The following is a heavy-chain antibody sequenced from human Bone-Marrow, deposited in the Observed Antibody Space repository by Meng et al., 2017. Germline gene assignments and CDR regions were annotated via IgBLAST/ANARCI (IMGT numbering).Heavy chain of an antibody. V-gene: IGHV1-2*02. Sequence: ASVKVSCKASGYTFTGYYMHWVRQAPGQGLEWMGWINPNSGGTNYAQKFQGRVTMTRDTSISTAYMELSSLRSEDTAVYYCARVGVYSSGWYGDYFDYWGQGTLVTVSS. J-gene: IGHJ4*02. CDR1: GYTFTGYY. CDR2: INPNSGGT. CDR3: ARVGVYSSGWYGDYFDY. D-gene: IGHD6-19*01.